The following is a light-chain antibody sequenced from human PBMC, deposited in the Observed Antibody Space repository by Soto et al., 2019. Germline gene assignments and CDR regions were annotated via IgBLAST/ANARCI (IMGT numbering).Light chain of an antibody. J-gene: IGKJ4*01. Sequence: DIQMTQSPSTLSASVGDRVTITCRASQSISSWLAWYQKKPGKAPKLLIYKASILESGVPSRFSGGGSGTEFTLTISSLQPDDFATYYCQQYDSYPLTFGGGTKV. V-gene: IGKV1-5*03. CDR3: QQYDSYPLT. CDR2: KAS. CDR1: QSISSW.